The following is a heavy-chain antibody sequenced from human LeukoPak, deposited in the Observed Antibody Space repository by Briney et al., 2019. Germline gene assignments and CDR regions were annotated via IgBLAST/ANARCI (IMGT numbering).Heavy chain of an antibody. CDR3: AKSASLGYCSGGSCYFDY. CDR2: ISGSGGST. J-gene: IGHJ4*02. D-gene: IGHD2-15*01. Sequence: GGSLRLSCAASRFTFSSYAMSWVRQAPGKGLEWVSAISGSGGSTYYADSVKGRFTISRYNSKNTLYLQMNSLRAEDTAVYYCAKSASLGYCSGGSCYFDYWGQGTLVTVSS. CDR1: RFTFSSYA. V-gene: IGHV3-23*01.